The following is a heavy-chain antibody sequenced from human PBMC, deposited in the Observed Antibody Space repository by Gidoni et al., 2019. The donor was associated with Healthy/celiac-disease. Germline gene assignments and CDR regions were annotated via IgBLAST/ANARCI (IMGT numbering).Heavy chain of an antibody. V-gene: IGHV3-23*01. CDR1: GFTFSSYA. CDR2: ISGSGGTT. CDR3: ASLWSGSSVVDY. D-gene: IGHD1-26*01. J-gene: IGHJ4*02. Sequence: EVQLLGSGGGLVQHGGSMRLACAGSGFTFSSYAMSWFRQAPGEGLECVSAISGSGGTTYYADSVKGRFTISRDNSKNTLYLQMNSLRAEDTAVYYCASLWSGSSVVDYWGQGTLVTVSS.